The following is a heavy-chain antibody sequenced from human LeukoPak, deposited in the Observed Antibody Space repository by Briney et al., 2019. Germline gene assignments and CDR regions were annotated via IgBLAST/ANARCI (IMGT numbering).Heavy chain of an antibody. Sequence: SETLSLTCTVSGVSIGNYYGTWIRQPPGNGLEWIGYISSSGNSNYNPSLKSPVTMSVDTSKNRFSLRLSSVTAADTAIYYCARAVFWSGYYTDPLVQCFFDYWGQGTLITVSS. V-gene: IGHV4-59*01. CDR1: GVSIGNYY. D-gene: IGHD3-3*01. J-gene: IGHJ4*02. CDR3: ARAVFWSGYYTDPLVQCFFDY. CDR2: ISSSGNS.